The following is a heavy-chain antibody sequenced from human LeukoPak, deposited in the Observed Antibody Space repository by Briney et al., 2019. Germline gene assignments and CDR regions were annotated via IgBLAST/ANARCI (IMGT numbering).Heavy chain of an antibody. CDR2: IYYSGST. J-gene: IGHJ3*02. CDR3: ARERGYSYDRDDAFDI. D-gene: IGHD5-18*01. V-gene: IGHV4-39*02. CDR1: GGSISSSSYY. Sequence: PSETLSLTCTVSGGSISSSSYYWGWIRQPPGKGLEWIGSIYYSGSTYYNPSLKSRVSISVDTSKNQLSLKLSSVTAADTAVYYCARERGYSYDRDDAFDIWGQGTMVTVSS.